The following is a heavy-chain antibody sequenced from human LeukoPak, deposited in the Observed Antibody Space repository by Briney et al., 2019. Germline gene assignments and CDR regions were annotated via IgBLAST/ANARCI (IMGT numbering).Heavy chain of an antibody. CDR2: INPNSGGT. D-gene: IGHD3-10*01. CDR1: GYTFTGYY. V-gene: IGHV1-2*02. CDR3: ARDPLSYGGLDY. Sequence: ASVKVSCKASGYTFTGYYMHWVRQAPGQGLEWMGWINPNSGGTNYAQKFQGRVTMTRDTSISTAYMELSRLRSDDTAVYYCARDPLSYGGLDYWGQGTLVTVSS. J-gene: IGHJ4*02.